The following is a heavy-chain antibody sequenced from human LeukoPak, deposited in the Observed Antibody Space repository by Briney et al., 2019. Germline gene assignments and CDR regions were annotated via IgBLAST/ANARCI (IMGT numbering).Heavy chain of an antibody. V-gene: IGHV5-51*01. J-gene: IGHJ5*02. CDR2: IYPADSDI. D-gene: IGHD2-15*01. CDR3: ARQEYCSGGSCYTWFDP. CDR1: GYIINNYW. Sequence: GESLKISCKGSGYIINNYWIGWVRQMPGKGLEWMGIIYPADSDIRYSPSFQGQVTISADKSISTAYLQWSGLKASDTAMYYCARQEYCSGGSCYTWFDPWGQGTLVIVSS.